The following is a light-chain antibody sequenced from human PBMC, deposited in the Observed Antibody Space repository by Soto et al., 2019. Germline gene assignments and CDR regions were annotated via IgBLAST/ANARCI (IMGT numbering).Light chain of an antibody. CDR3: QQYATSPHT. Sequence: EIVLTQFPVTLSLSPGESATLSCRASQSVSSSQVAWYQQKPGQAPRLLIYGASSRATGIPDRFSGVGSETDFTLTINRLEPEDFAVYYCQQYATSPHTFGQGTKLEIK. J-gene: IGKJ2*01. CDR1: QSVSSSQ. CDR2: GAS. V-gene: IGKV3-20*01.